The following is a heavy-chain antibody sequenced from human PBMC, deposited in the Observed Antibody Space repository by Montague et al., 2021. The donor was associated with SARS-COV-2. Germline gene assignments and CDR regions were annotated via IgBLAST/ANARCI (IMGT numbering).Heavy chain of an antibody. CDR1: GGSISSSSSY. CDR2: IYYSGST. Sequence: SETLSLTCTVSGGSISSSSSYWGWIRQPPGMGLEWIGSIYYSGSTYHNPSLQSRITISVDTSKNQFSLRLTSVTAADTAVYYCARDIRIPMLIVIQGYGMDVWGQGTTVTVSS. CDR3: ARDIRIPMLIVIQGYGMDV. J-gene: IGHJ6*02. V-gene: IGHV4-39*07. D-gene: IGHD3-22*01.